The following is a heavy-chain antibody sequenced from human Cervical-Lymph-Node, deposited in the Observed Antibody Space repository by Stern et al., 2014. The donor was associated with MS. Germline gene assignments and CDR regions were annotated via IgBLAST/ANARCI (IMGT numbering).Heavy chain of an antibody. CDR3: ARGRYTDGNHLDY. J-gene: IGHJ4*02. CDR2: IDETGSTI. D-gene: IGHD5-18*01. Sequence: MHLVGSGGGLVRPGGALRLSCAASGFTFSGYFMTWIRQAPGKGLEWVSYIDETGSTIYYANSVKGRFTISRDNARNSLYLQMNSLRAEDTAKYYCARGRYTDGNHLDYWGQGTLVTVSS. CDR1: GFTFSGYF. V-gene: IGHV3-11*01.